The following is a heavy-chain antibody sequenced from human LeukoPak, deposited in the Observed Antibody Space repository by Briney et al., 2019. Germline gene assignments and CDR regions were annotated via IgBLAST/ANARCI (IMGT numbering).Heavy chain of an antibody. D-gene: IGHD7-27*01. V-gene: IGHV4-39*01. Sequence: PSETLSLTCTVSGGSISSSSYYWGWIRQPPGKGLEWIGSIYYSGTTYYNPSLNSRVTISVDTSKNQFSLKLSSVTAADTAVYYCARTNWGSYDAFDIWGQGTVVTVSS. CDR3: ARTNWGSYDAFDI. CDR2: IYYSGTT. J-gene: IGHJ3*02. CDR1: GGSISSSSYY.